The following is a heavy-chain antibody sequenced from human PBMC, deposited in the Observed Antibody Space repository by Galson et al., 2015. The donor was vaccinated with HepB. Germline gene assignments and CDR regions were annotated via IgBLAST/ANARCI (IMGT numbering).Heavy chain of an antibody. V-gene: IGHV3-30-3*01. Sequence: SLRLSCAASGFTFSSYAMHWVRQAPGKGLEWVAVISYDGSNKYYADSVKGRFTISRDNSKNTLYLQMNSLRAEDTAVYYCAREPYCSSTSCFEDWYFDLWGRGTLVTVSS. CDR3: AREPYCSSTSCFEDWYFDL. J-gene: IGHJ2*01. CDR2: ISYDGSNK. D-gene: IGHD2-2*01. CDR1: GFTFSSYA.